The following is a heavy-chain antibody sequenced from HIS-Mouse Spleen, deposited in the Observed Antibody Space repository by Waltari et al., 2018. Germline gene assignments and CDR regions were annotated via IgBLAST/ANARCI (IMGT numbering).Heavy chain of an antibody. D-gene: IGHD6-13*01. CDR3: AREIPYSSSWYDWYFDL. J-gene: IGHJ2*01. Sequence: QLQLQESGPGLVKPSETLSLTCTVSGGSISSSSYYWGWIRQPPGKGLEWNGGSFYSGSTYYDPVLKRRVTLSVETSKNQFALQLSSVTAADTAVYYCAREIPYSSSWYDWYFDLWGRGTLVTVSS. CDR1: GGSISSSSYY. CDR2: SFYSGST. V-gene: IGHV4-39*07.